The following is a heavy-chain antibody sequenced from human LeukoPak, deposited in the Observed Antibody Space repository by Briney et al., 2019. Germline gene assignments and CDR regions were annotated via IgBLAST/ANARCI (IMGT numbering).Heavy chain of an antibody. J-gene: IGHJ4*02. CDR1: GYTFTGYY. Sequence: GASVKVSCKASGYTFTGYYMHWVRQAPGQGLEWMGRINPNSGGTNYAQKFQGRVTMTRDTSISTAYMELSRLRSDDTAVYYCARTGRPFWSGSKYYFDYWGQGTLVTVSS. D-gene: IGHD3-3*01. CDR3: ARTGRPFWSGSKYYFDY. CDR2: INPNSGGT. V-gene: IGHV1-2*06.